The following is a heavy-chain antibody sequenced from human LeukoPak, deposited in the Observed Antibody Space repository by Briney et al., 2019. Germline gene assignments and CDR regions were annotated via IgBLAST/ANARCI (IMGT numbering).Heavy chain of an antibody. D-gene: IGHD1-26*01. V-gene: IGHV1-2*02. Sequence: ASVKVSCKASGYTFTGYYMHWVRQAPGQGLEWMGWINPKSGGTNYAQEFQGRVTMTRATSIRTAYMELSRLRPADTALYYCAKPLRATNTFTFFGLDVWGQGSTVTVSS. CDR2: INPKSGGT. CDR1: GYTFTGYY. J-gene: IGHJ6*02. CDR3: AKPLRATNTFTFFGLDV.